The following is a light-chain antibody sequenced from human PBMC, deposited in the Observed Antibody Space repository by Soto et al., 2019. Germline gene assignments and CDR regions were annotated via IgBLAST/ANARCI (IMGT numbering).Light chain of an antibody. V-gene: IGKV3-20*01. CDR1: QSVSSSY. Sequence: EIVLTQSPGTLSSSPGERATLSCRASQSVSSSYLAWYQQKPGQAPRLLIYGASSRATGIPDRFSGSGSGTDFTLTISRLEPEDFAVDYCQQYDSSPLTFGGGTKVEIK. CDR2: GAS. J-gene: IGKJ4*01. CDR3: QQYDSSPLT.